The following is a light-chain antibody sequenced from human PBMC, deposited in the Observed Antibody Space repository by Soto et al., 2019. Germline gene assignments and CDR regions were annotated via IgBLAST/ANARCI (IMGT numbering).Light chain of an antibody. CDR2: GAS. CDR3: QIYNTSPWT. J-gene: IGKJ1*01. Sequence: EIVLTQSPGTLSLSPGETATLSCRASQSVIGNYLAWYQQRPGQAPRLLFYGASTRAAGSPARFSGSGSGTDFTLTISRLEPEDFAFYYCQIYNTSPWTFGQGTREEVK. CDR1: QSVIGNY. V-gene: IGKV3-20*01.